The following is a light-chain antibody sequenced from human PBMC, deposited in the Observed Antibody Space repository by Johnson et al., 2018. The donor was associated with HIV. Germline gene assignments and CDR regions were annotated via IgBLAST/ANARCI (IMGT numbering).Light chain of an antibody. J-gene: IGLJ1*01. V-gene: IGLV1-51*01. CDR3: GTWDSSMSAV. Sequence: QSVLTQPPSVSAAPGQKVSISCSGSSSYIGNNYVSSYQQLPGTAPKFLIYDNNKRPSGIPDQFSGSKSGTSATLGITGLQTGDEADYYCGTWDSSMSAVFGSGTKVNVL. CDR1: SSYIGNNY. CDR2: DNN.